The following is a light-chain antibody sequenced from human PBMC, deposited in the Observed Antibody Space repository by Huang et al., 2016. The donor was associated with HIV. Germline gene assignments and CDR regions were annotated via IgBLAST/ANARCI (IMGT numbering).Light chain of an antibody. Sequence: DIQMTQSPSSLSASVGDRVTITCRASQGISNYLAWYQPKPGKVPKLLIYAASTLQEGIPSRGSGSGSGTDFTLTISSLQPEGVTTYYCQKYNSDPLTFGGGTKVEIK. CDR2: AAS. J-gene: IGKJ4*01. CDR1: QGISNY. CDR3: QKYNSDPLT. V-gene: IGKV1-27*01.